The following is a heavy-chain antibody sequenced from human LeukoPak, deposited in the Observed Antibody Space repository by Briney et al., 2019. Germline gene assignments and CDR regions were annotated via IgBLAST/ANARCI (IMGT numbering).Heavy chain of an antibody. CDR3: VTNSIGYCSGGNCYQVSDS. Sequence: SETLSLTCTVSGGSISSYYWSWIRQPPGKGLEWIGFIYYRGSTNYNPSLESRVTISVDTSKNRFSLKLSSVTAADTAVYYCVTNSIGYCSGGNCYQVSDSWGQGSLVTVSS. D-gene: IGHD2-15*01. J-gene: IGHJ4*02. CDR2: IYYRGST. V-gene: IGHV4-59*12. CDR1: GGSISSYY.